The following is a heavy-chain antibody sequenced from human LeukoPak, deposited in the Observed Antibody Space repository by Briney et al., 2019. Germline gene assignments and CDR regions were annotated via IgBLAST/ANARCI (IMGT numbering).Heavy chain of an antibody. J-gene: IGHJ5*02. V-gene: IGHV4-34*01. CDR1: VEPFSNYF. D-gene: IGHD3-10*01. CDR2: INHSGST. Sequence: SETLSLTCAVYVEPFSNYFWSWIRQSPGKGLEWIGEINHSGSTNYNSSLTSRVTISVDTSKNQFSLKLSSVTAADTAVYYCARPRRHYYGSRGDDWFDPWGQGTLVTVSS. CDR3: ARPRRHYYGSRGDDWFDP.